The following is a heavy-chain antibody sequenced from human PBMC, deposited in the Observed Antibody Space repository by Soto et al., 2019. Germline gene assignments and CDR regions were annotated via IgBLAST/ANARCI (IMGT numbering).Heavy chain of an antibody. CDR3: ANHPASSYHYYYYMDV. J-gene: IGHJ6*03. CDR1: GFTFSSYA. CDR2: ISGSGGST. D-gene: IGHD6-13*01. Sequence: GGSLRLSCAASGFTFSSYAMSWVRQAPGKGLEWVSAISGSGGSTYYADSVKGRFTISRDNSKNTLYLQMNSLRAEDTAVYYCANHPASSYHYYYYMDVWGKGTTVTVSS. V-gene: IGHV3-23*01.